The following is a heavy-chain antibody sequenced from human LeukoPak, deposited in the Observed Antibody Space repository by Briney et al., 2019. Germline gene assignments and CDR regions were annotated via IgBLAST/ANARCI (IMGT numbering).Heavy chain of an antibody. J-gene: IGHJ4*02. D-gene: IGHD3-22*01. CDR1: GYTFTSYA. V-gene: IGHV1-2*02. CDR3: ARDLVSSGQDY. CDR2: INPNSGGT. Sequence: EASVKVSCKASGYTFTSYAMNWVRQAPGQGLEWMGWINPNSGGTNYAQKFQGRVTMTRDTSISTAYMELSGLRSDDTAVYYCARDLVSSGQDYWGQGTLVTVSS.